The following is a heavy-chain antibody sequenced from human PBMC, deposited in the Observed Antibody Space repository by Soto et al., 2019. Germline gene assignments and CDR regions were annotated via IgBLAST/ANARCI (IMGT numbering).Heavy chain of an antibody. D-gene: IGHD4-4*01. CDR2: IIPIFGTA. Sequence: SVKVSCKAPGGTFSSYAISWVRQAPGQGLEWMGGIIPIFGTANYAQKFQGRVTITADESTSTAYMELSSLRSEDTAVYYCAGVTTVQQGVSYWGQGTLVTVSS. CDR1: GGTFSSYA. V-gene: IGHV1-69*13. J-gene: IGHJ4*02. CDR3: AGVTTVQQGVSY.